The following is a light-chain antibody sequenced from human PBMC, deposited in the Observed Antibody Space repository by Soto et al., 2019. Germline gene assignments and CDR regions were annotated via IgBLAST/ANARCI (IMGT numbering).Light chain of an antibody. J-gene: IGLJ2*01. V-gene: IGLV1-40*01. CDR1: RSNIGANFD. CDR2: GTA. Sequence: QSVLTQPPSVSGAPGQTVIISCTGSRSNIGANFDVHWYQQLPGAAPKLLLSGTANRPSGVPDRFSASKSGTSASLAIPGLQAEDEADYYCQSYDNTLGGHVLFGGGTKLTV. CDR3: QSYDNTLGGHVL.